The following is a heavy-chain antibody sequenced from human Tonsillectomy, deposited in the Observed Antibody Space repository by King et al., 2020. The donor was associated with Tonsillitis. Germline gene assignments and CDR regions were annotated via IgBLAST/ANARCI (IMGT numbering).Heavy chain of an antibody. D-gene: IGHD3-16*01. V-gene: IGHV1-69*01. J-gene: IGHJ6*02. Sequence: QLVQSGAEVKKPGSSVKVSCKASGDTFSNYAISWVRQAPGQGLEWMGVIIPRFDTTNYAQKLQGRVTITADESRGTAYLELSSLRSEETGGYYCARVGEGGPSSYYGMYVWGQGTTVTVSS. CDR3: ARVGEGGPSSYYGMYV. CDR1: GDTFSNYA. CDR2: IIPRFDTT.